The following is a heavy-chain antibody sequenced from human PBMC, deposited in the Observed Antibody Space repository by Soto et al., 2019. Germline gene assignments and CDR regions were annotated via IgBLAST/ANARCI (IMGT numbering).Heavy chain of an antibody. J-gene: IGHJ3*02. CDR1: GGSIISDGYP. Sequence: ASETLSLTCAVSGGSIISDGYPWSWIRQPPGKGLQWIGHIYEGGNTYYTPSLESRVAISTDKSKNQFSLRLSSVTAADTAVYYCVRRSPEDAFDIWGQGTMVTVSS. V-gene: IGHV4-30-2*01. CDR3: VRRSPEDAFDI. CDR2: IYEGGNT.